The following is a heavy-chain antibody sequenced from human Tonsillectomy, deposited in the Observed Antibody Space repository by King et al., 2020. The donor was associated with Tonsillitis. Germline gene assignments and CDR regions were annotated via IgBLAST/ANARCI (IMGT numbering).Heavy chain of an antibody. V-gene: IGHV5-51*01. D-gene: IGHD3-22*01. Sequence: VPLVESGAEVKKPGESLKISCKGSGYSFTSYWIGWVRPMPGKGLEWMGIIYPGDSDTRYSPSFQGQVTISADKSISTAYLQWSSLKASDTAMYYCAVRLDYYDSSGYYFDYWGQGTLVTVSS. CDR2: IYPGDSDT. CDR1: GYSFTSYW. J-gene: IGHJ4*02. CDR3: AVRLDYYDSSGYYFDY.